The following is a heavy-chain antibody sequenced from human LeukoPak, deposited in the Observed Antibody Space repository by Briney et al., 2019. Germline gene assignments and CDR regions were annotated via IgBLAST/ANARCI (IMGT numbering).Heavy chain of an antibody. Sequence: PGGSLRLSCAASGFTFSSYWMSWVRQAPGKGLEWVANIKQDGSEKYYVDSVKGRFTISRDNAKNSLYLQMNSLRAEDTAVYYCARESWSIAAAGLDAFDIWGQGTMVPSLQ. CDR1: GFTFSSYW. J-gene: IGHJ3*02. D-gene: IGHD6-13*01. CDR2: IKQDGSEK. CDR3: ARESWSIAAAGLDAFDI. V-gene: IGHV3-7*01.